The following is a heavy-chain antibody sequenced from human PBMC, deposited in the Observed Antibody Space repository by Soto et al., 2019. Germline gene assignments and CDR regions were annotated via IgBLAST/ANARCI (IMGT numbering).Heavy chain of an antibody. V-gene: IGHV4-59*01. D-gene: IGHD6-13*01. CDR3: ARDSRRDLDFSGSWLNYDYYGMDV. CDR1: GGSISSYY. J-gene: IGHJ6*02. Sequence: PSETLSLTCTVSGGSISSYYWSWIRQPPGKGLEWIGYIYYSGSTNYNPSLKSRVTISVDTSKNQFSLKLSSVTAADTAVYYCARDSRRDLDFSGSWLNYDYYGMDVWGQGTTVTVSS. CDR2: IYYSGST.